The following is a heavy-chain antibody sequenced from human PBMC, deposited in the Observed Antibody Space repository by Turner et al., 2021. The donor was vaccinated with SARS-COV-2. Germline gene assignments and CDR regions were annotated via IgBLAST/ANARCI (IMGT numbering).Heavy chain of an antibody. Sequence: QVQLVESGGGVVQPGRSLRLTCAASGFTFRSCGMHWVRQAPGKGLEWVAVRWYDGSNKYYAASVKGRFTISRDNSKNTLYLQMNSLRAEDTAVYYCARGRADSSSWYGWGAFDIWGQGTMVTISS. CDR2: RWYDGSNK. D-gene: IGHD6-13*01. V-gene: IGHV3-33*01. CDR1: GFTFRSCG. CDR3: ARGRADSSSWYGWGAFDI. J-gene: IGHJ3*02.